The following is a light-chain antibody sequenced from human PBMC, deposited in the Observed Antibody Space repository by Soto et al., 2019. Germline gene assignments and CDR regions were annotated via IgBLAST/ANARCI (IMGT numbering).Light chain of an antibody. CDR1: SSNIGSNF. Sequence: QSVLTQPPSASGTPGQRVTISCSGSSSNIGSNFVYWYQQFPGTAPKLLIYRNNQRPSGVPDGFSGSKSGTSASLAISGLPSEDEADYYCAAWDDSLSGWVFGGGTKVTVL. V-gene: IGLV1-47*01. CDR2: RNN. J-gene: IGLJ3*02. CDR3: AAWDDSLSGWV.